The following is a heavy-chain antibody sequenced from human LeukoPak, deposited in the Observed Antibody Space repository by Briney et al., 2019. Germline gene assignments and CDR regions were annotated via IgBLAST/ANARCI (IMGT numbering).Heavy chain of an antibody. CDR1: GFTFSSYA. CDR3: AKDVRSPLPPGIDY. Sequence: GGSLRLSCAASGFTFSSYAMNWVRQAPGKGLEWVSAISVSGGSTYYADSVKGRFTISRDNSKNTLYLQMNSLRAEDTAVYYCAKDVRSPLPPGIDYWGQGTLVTVSS. D-gene: IGHD3-16*02. V-gene: IGHV3-23*01. CDR2: ISVSGGST. J-gene: IGHJ4*02.